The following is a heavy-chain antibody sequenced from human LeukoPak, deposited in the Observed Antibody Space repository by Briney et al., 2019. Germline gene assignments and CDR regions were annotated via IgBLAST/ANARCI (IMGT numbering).Heavy chain of an antibody. J-gene: IGHJ4*02. CDR1: GGSISIYY. Sequence: KTSETLSLTCTVSGGSISIYYWSWIRQPPGKGLEWIGYIYYSGTTNYNPSLKSRVALSVDTSKSQFSLKLSSVTAADTAVFYCARETGNYYFDYWGQGTLVTVSS. CDR2: IYYSGTT. D-gene: IGHD3-9*01. V-gene: IGHV4-59*01. CDR3: ARETGNYYFDY.